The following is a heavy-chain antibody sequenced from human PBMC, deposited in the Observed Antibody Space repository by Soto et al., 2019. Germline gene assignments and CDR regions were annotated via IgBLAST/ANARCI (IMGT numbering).Heavy chain of an antibody. CDR3: ARHEATYYNFYGMDV. Sequence: GEALKLSCKSYGYSFTTYWIAWVRQMPGKGLEWMGSIHPGESDTRYSPSFQGQVTISADRSITTAYLQWSSLKASDTAMYYCARHEATYYNFYGMDVWGQGTTVTAP. CDR1: GYSFTTYW. CDR2: IHPGESDT. J-gene: IGHJ6*02. V-gene: IGHV5-51*01.